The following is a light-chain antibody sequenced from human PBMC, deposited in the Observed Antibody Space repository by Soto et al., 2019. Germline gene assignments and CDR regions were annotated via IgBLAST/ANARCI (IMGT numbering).Light chain of an antibody. CDR1: QSISIF. CDR3: QQSYSTPRT. V-gene: IGKV1-39*01. Sequence: DIPMTQSPSSLSASVGDRVTITCRASQSISIFLNWYQQKPGKAPKLLIYGASTLQSGVPARFSGSESGTDFTLTISSLQPEDVATYYCQQSYSTPRTFGQGTKVEIK. J-gene: IGKJ1*01. CDR2: GAS.